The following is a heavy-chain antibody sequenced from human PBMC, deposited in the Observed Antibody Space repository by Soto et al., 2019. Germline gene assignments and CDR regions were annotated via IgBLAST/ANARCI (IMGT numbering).Heavy chain of an antibody. CDR1: GFTFSSYS. Sequence: GGSLRLSCAASGFTFSSYSMNWVRQAPGKGLEWVSYISSSSSTIYYADSVRGRFTISRDNAKNSLYLQMNSLRAEDTAVYYCARFNWVDDAFDIWGQGTMVTVSS. V-gene: IGHV3-48*01. CDR3: ARFNWVDDAFDI. J-gene: IGHJ3*02. CDR2: ISSSSSTI. D-gene: IGHD1-1*01.